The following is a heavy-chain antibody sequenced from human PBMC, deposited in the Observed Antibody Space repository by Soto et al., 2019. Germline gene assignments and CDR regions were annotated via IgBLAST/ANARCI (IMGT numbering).Heavy chain of an antibody. CDR3: VRDHIYAFDV. J-gene: IGHJ3*01. V-gene: IGHV3-48*01. CDR1: GFTFSAYS. D-gene: IGHD2-21*01. CDR2: IRSSPYAI. Sequence: EVQLMESGGDLVHPGGSLRLSCAASGFTFSAYSMNWVRQAPGKGLEWLSDIRSSPYAIHYADSVKGRFTISRDDAKNSRYRQRNSLRAEDTDGYYWVRDHIYAFDVWGQGTMVNVSS.